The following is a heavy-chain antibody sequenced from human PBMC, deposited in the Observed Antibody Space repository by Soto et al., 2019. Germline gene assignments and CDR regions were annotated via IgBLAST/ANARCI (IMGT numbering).Heavy chain of an antibody. Sequence: AQLVESGGSLVKPGDSLRLSCAASGFTFGDYIMNWVRQAPGRGLEWVASISHSGTYIFFADSVKGRFTISRDNAKDSLFLQMNSLRVEDTAIYYCASPRDYCVSNTNCFIAFDIWGQGTGVTVSS. D-gene: IGHD2-2*01. CDR2: ISHSGTYI. CDR3: ASPRDYCVSNTNCFIAFDI. CDR1: GFTFGDYI. J-gene: IGHJ3*02. V-gene: IGHV3-21*01.